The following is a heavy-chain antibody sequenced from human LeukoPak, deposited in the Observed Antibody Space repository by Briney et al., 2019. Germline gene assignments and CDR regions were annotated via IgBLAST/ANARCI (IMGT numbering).Heavy chain of an antibody. J-gene: IGHJ5*02. D-gene: IGHD2-2*02. CDR1: GDSIITGDYH. V-gene: IGHV4-30-2*01. CDR3: ARGVEYCSRTSCYTAWFDP. Sequence: SETLSLTCTVHGDSIITGDYHWSWIRQPPGKDLEWVGYIYQSGNTYYNPSLKSRVTISVDRSKNQFSLNLSSVTAADTAVYFCARGVEYCSRTSCYTAWFDPWGQGILVTVSS. CDR2: IYQSGNT.